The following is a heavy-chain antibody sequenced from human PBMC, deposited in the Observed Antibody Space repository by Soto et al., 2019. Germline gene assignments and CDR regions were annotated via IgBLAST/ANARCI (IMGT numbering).Heavy chain of an antibody. J-gene: IGHJ6*02. CDR3: ARLSGQLIRYNGMDA. D-gene: IGHD3-16*02. CDR1: GYNFTNSW. V-gene: IGHV5-51*01. CDR2: IYPDDSDT. Sequence: PGESLKISCKGSGYNFTNSWIGWVRQMPGKGLECLGIIYPDDSDTRYSPSLQGQVTISADKSISTAYLQWSSPKASDTAMYYCARLSGQLIRYNGMDAWGQGTTVTVSS.